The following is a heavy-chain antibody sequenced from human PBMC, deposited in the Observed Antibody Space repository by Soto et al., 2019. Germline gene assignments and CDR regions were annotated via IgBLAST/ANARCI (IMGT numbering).Heavy chain of an antibody. Sequence: EVQLLESGGGLVQPGGSLRLSCAASGFSFSNYAMSWVRQPPGKGLEWVSTSTGNGGTTYYADSVKGRFTISRDNSKNTLFLKVNSPRDEDTAVYYCAKVGLRWGGDYWGQGTLVTVSS. CDR2: STGNGGTT. D-gene: IGHD2-2*01. CDR3: AKVGLRWGGDY. J-gene: IGHJ4*02. V-gene: IGHV3-23*01. CDR1: GFSFSNYA.